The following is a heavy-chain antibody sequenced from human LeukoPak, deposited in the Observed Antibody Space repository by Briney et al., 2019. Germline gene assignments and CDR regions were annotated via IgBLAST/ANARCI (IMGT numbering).Heavy chain of an antibody. CDR2: ISSSSSTI. Sequence: PGGSLRLSCAASGFTFSDYYMSWIRQAPGKGLEWVSYISSSSSTIYYADSVKGRFTISRDNAKNSLYLQMNSLRAEDTAVYYCAREGYDILTGSFWFDPWGQGTLVTVSS. D-gene: IGHD3-9*01. V-gene: IGHV3-11*04. CDR3: AREGYDILTGSFWFDP. J-gene: IGHJ5*02. CDR1: GFTFSDYY.